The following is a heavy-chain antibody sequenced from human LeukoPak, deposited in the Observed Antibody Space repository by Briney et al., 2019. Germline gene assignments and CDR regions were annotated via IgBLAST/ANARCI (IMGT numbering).Heavy chain of an antibody. CDR2: IYYSGST. D-gene: IGHD4-17*01. CDR3: ARVTTVTTDYYYYYYMDV. J-gene: IGHJ6*03. Sequence: PSETLSLTCTVSGGSISSYYWSWIRQPPGKGLEWIGYIYYSGSTNYNPSLKSRVTISVDTSKNQFSLKLSSVTAADTAVYYCARVTTVTTDYYYYYYMDVWGKGTTVTISS. V-gene: IGHV4-59*01. CDR1: GGSISSYY.